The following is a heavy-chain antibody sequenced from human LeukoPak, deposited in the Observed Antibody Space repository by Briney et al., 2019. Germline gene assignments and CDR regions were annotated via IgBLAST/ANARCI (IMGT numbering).Heavy chain of an antibody. Sequence: NPSETLSLTCTVSGGSISSYYWTWIRQPPGKGLEWIGDIYITGSTNYNPYLKRRVTMSVDTSKNQFSLRLSSVTAADTAVYYCARVRIGKTSYDASDVWGLGTMVTVSS. J-gene: IGHJ3*01. D-gene: IGHD1-26*01. CDR1: GGSISSYY. CDR2: IYITGST. CDR3: ARVRIGKTSYDASDV. V-gene: IGHV4-59*13.